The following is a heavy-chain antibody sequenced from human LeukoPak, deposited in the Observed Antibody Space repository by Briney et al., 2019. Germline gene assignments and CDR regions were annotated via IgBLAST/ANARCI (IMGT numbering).Heavy chain of an antibody. D-gene: IGHD2/OR15-2a*01. CDR2: INSGGST. CDR3: ASKESFDY. CDR1: GFTFSSNY. J-gene: IGHJ4*02. Sequence: PGGSLRLSCAASGFTFSSNYMSWVRKAPGKGLEWVSVINSGGSTHYADSVKGRFTISRDNSKNTLYLQMSSLRAEDTAVYYCASKESFDYWGQGTLVTVSS. V-gene: IGHV3-66*01.